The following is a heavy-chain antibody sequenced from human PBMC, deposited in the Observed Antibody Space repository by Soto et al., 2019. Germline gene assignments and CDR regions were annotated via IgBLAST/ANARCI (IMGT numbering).Heavy chain of an antibody. CDR3: ARDERYGDFFFDY. J-gene: IGHJ4*02. D-gene: IGHD4-17*01. Sequence: SVKVSCKASGGTFSSYTISWVRQAPGQGLEWMGRIIPILGIANYAQKFQGRVTITADKSTSTAYMELSSLRSEDTAVYYCARDERYGDFFFDYWGQGTLVTVSS. CDR1: GGTFSSYT. CDR2: IIPILGIA. V-gene: IGHV1-69*04.